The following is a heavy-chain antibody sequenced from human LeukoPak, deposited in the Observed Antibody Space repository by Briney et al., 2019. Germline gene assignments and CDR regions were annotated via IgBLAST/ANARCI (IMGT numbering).Heavy chain of an antibody. Sequence: GASVKVSCKASGGTFSSHAISWVRQAPGQGLEWMGGIIPIFGTANYAQKFQGRVTITTDESTSTAYMELSSLRSEDTAVYYCARQEYSSSFNWFDPWGQGTLVTVSS. J-gene: IGHJ5*02. D-gene: IGHD6-6*01. CDR3: ARQEYSSSFNWFDP. CDR1: GGTFSSHA. V-gene: IGHV1-69*05. CDR2: IIPIFGTA.